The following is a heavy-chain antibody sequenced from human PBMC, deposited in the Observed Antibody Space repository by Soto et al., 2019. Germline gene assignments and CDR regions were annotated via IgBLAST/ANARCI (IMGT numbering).Heavy chain of an antibody. CDR1: GFTFSSYA. CDR3: ARDYSSSSLDY. D-gene: IGHD6-6*01. CDR2: ISYDGSNK. Sequence: QVQLVESGGGVVQPGRSLRLSCAASGFTFSSYAMHWVRQAPGKGLEWVAVISYDGSNKYYADSVKGRFTISRDNSKNTLYLQMNSLRAEDTAVYYCARDYSSSSLDYWGQGTLVTVSS. J-gene: IGHJ4*02. V-gene: IGHV3-30-3*01.